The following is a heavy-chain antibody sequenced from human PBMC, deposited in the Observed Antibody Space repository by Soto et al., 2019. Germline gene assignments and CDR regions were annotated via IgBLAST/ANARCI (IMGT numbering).Heavy chain of an antibody. CDR1: GGSFSGYY. V-gene: IGHV4-34*01. J-gene: IGHJ4*02. CDR2: INHSGST. Sequence: QVQLQQWGAGLLKPSETLSLTCAVYGGSFSGYYWSWIRQPPGKGLEWIGEINHSGSTNYNPSLKSRVTISVDTSKTQFSQKLRSVTAADTAVYYCARGPLPQSYCSGGSCCPAFWYWGQGTLVTVSS. CDR3: ARGPLPQSYCSGGSCCPAFWY. D-gene: IGHD2-15*01.